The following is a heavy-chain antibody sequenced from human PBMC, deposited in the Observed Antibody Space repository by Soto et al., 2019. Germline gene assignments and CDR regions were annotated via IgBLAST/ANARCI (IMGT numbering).Heavy chain of an antibody. V-gene: IGHV3-49*05. CDR3: TRGFSGSGG. J-gene: IGHJ4*02. Sequence: EVQLVESGGGLVKPGQSLRLSCVASGFTFGDYPMSWFRQAPGKGLEWVGFIKSKAYGGTTEYAPSVKGRFTISGDDSKSIVYLQMNSLKTEDTAVYYCTRGFSGSGGWGQGTLVTVSS. CDR1: GFTFGDYP. CDR2: IKSKAYGGTT. D-gene: IGHD3-10*01.